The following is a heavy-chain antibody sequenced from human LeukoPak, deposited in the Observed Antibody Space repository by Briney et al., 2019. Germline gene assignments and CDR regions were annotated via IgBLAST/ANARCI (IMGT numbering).Heavy chain of an antibody. V-gene: IGHV3-21*01. CDR1: GLTFSSCG. J-gene: IGHJ4*02. Sequence: PGGSLRPSCAASGLTFSSCGFNWVRQAPGKGLEWVSSIGPTGTDRYYADSVRGRFTISRDNAKNSMYLQMDSLRDEDTAVYYCATETIGRHYDYWGQGTLLTVSS. CDR2: IGPTGTDR. D-gene: IGHD1-14*01. CDR3: ATETIGRHYDY.